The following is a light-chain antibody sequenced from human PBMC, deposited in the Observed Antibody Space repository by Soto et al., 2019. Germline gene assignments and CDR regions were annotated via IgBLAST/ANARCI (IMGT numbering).Light chain of an antibody. V-gene: IGKV1-5*03. CDR1: QTISNY. CDR3: QQYYIYAT. J-gene: IGKJ1*01. Sequence: DIQMTQSPSTLSASVGDRVTITCRASQTISNYLTWYQQRPGRAPKLLIYRSSILQNGVPSRFSGSGSVTEFTLTISSLQPDDFATYYCQQYYIYATCGQGTRVEI. CDR2: RSS.